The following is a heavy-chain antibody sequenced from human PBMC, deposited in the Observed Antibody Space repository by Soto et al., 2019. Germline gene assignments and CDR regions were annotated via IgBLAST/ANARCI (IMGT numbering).Heavy chain of an antibody. CDR3: AKAQYCSSYTCYIVGYMDV. D-gene: IGHD2-2*02. Sequence: GGSLRLSCAASGFTFSSYAVTWVRQAPGKGLEWDSDISGSGHYTYYADSLKGRFTISRDNSKDTLFLQMNSLRAEDTAVDYCAKAQYCSSYTCYIVGYMDVWGKGTTVTVSS. CDR1: GFTFSSYA. V-gene: IGHV3-23*01. J-gene: IGHJ6*03. CDR2: ISGSGHYT.